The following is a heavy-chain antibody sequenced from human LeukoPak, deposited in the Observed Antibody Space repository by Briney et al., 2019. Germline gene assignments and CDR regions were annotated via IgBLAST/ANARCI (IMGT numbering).Heavy chain of an antibody. CDR2: IKPDGGEK. CDR3: AKLTGTTGTTRAFDI. V-gene: IGHV3-7*03. Sequence: GGSLRLSCAASGFTFSTYWMGWVRQTPGKGLEWVANIKPDGGEKYYVDSVKGRFTISRDNSKNTLYLQMNSLRAEDTAVYYCAKLTGTTGTTRAFDIWGQGTMVTVSS. J-gene: IGHJ3*02. D-gene: IGHD1-1*01. CDR1: GFTFSTYW.